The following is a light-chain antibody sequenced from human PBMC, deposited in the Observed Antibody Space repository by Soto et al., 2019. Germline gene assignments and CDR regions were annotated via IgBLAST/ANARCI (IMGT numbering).Light chain of an antibody. CDR1: SSDVGGYNY. Sequence: QSALTQPRSVSGSPGQSVTISCTGTSSDVGGYNYVSWYQQHPGKAPKLMIYDVSKRPPGVPDRFSGSKSGNTASLTISGLQAEDEADYSCCSYAGSNTLVFGGGTQLTVL. V-gene: IGLV2-11*01. CDR2: DVS. J-gene: IGLJ3*02. CDR3: CSYAGSNTLV.